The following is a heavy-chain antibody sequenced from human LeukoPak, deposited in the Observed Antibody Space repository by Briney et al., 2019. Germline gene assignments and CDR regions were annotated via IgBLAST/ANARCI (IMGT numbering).Heavy chain of an antibody. CDR1: GGSISSHY. J-gene: IGHJ3*02. CDR3: ARRSPPYDAFDI. CDR2: IYYSGST. Sequence: SETLSLTCTVFGGSISSHYWSWIRQPPGKGLEWIGYIYYSGSTNYNPSLKSRVTISVDTSKNQFSLKLSSVTAADTAVYYCARRSPPYDAFDIWGQGTMVTVSS. V-gene: IGHV4-59*11.